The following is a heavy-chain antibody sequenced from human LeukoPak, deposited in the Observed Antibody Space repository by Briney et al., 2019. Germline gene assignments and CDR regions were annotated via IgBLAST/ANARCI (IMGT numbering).Heavy chain of an antibody. CDR1: GFTFSSYA. CDR2: ISGSGGST. J-gene: IGHJ4*02. D-gene: IGHD6-13*01. Sequence: GGSLRLSCAASGFTFSSYAMSWVRQAPGKGLEWVSAISGSGGSTYYADSAKGRFTISRDNSKNTLYLQMNSLRAEDTAVYYCAKDPVAAAGPIYFDYWGQGTLVTVSS. CDR3: AKDPVAAAGPIYFDY. V-gene: IGHV3-23*01.